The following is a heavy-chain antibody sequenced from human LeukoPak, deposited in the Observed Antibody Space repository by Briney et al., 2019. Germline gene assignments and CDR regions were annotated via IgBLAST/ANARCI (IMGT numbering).Heavy chain of an antibody. D-gene: IGHD5-12*01. CDR1: GYKFTDYS. V-gene: IGHV1-2*02. CDR2: IHTESGGT. CDR3: ARLRGGYDSADY. Sequence: ASVKVSCKGSGYKFTDYSIRWVRQAPGRGPEWMGWIHTESGGTNSAPAFQGRVTMTRDTSISTVYLELSRLGSDDTAVYYCARLRGGYDSADYWGQGTLVTVSS. J-gene: IGHJ4*02.